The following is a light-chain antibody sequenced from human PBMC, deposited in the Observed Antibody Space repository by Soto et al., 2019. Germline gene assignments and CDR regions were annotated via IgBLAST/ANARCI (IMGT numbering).Light chain of an antibody. Sequence: NFMLTQPHSVSESPGKTVTISCTRSSGSIASNYVQWYQQRPGSAPTTVIYECNQRPSGVPDRFSGSIDSSSNSASLTISGLKTEDEADYYCQSYDSSNQVFGGGTKLT. CDR2: ECN. CDR1: SGSIASNY. J-gene: IGLJ3*02. CDR3: QSYDSSNQV. V-gene: IGLV6-57*03.